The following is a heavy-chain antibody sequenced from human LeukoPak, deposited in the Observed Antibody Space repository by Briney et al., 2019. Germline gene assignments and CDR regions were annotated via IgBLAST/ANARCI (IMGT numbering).Heavy chain of an antibody. J-gene: IGHJ6*02. CDR2: IIPILNIL. Sequence: SVKVSCKASGDIFSNYGISWVRQAPGQGLEWMARIIPILNILNYAQKFQGRLTISADKPTSTAYMELSSLTSEDTAVYYCARDPDDPLSGGSYYDNGMDVWGQGTTVTVSS. V-gene: IGHV1-69*04. CDR1: GDIFSNYG. D-gene: IGHD3-3*01. CDR3: ARDPDDPLSGGSYYDNGMDV.